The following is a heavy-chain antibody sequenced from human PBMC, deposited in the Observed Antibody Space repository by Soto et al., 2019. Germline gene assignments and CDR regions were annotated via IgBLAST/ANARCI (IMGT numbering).Heavy chain of an antibody. J-gene: IGHJ4*02. CDR2: ITDSGSDT. D-gene: IGHD2-2*01. Sequence: GGSLRLSCAASGFTFNKYAMGWVRQAPGKGLEWVSAITDSGSDTYYVDSVKGRFTISRDNPKNTVYLQMNSLRAEDTAIYYCAKLGSSSWSPHYYFDYWGQGTLVTVSS. V-gene: IGHV3-23*01. CDR1: GFTFNKYA. CDR3: AKLGSSSWSPHYYFDY.